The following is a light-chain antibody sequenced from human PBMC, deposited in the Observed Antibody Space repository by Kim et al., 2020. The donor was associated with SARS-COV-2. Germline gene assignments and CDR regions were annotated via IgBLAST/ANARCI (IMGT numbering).Light chain of an antibody. J-gene: IGLJ1*01. CDR1: NIGSKS. CDR3: QVWDSSSDHYV. Sequence: SYELTQPPSVSVAPGKTAMITCGGNNIGSKSVHWYQQKPGQAPVLVIYYDSDRPSGIPERFSGSNSGNTATLTISRVEAGDEADYYCQVWDSSSDHYVFGTGTQLTVL. V-gene: IGLV3-21*04. CDR2: YDS.